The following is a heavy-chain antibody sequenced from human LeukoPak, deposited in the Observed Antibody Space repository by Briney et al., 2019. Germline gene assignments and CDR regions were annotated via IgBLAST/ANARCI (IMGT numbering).Heavy chain of an antibody. CDR1: GFTFSSYS. D-gene: IGHD6-6*01. V-gene: IGHV3-21*04. Sequence: GGSLRLSCAASGFTFSSYSMNWVRQAPGKGLEWVSSITRSSYIYYVDSVKGRFTISRDNAKNSLYLQMNSLRAEDTAVYYCAKDHSEYSSSPHYFDYWGQGTLVTVSS. CDR3: AKDHSEYSSSPHYFDY. CDR2: ITRSSYI. J-gene: IGHJ4*02.